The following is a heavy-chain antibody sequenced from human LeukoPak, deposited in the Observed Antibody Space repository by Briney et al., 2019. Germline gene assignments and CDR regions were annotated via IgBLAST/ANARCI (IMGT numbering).Heavy chain of an antibody. CDR1: GYSISSGYY. CDR2: IYYSGST. J-gene: IGHJ3*02. V-gene: IGHV4-38-2*01. D-gene: IGHD1-26*01. Sequence: SETLSLTCAVSGYSISSGYYWGWIRQPPGKGLEWIGSIYYSGSTYYNPSLKSRVTISVDTSKNQFSLKLSSVTAADTAVYYCARQFPEWELLQGLNAFDIWGQGTMVTVSS. CDR3: ARQFPEWELLQGLNAFDI.